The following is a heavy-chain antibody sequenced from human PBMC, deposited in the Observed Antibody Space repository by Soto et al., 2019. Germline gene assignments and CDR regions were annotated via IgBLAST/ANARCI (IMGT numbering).Heavy chain of an antibody. J-gene: IGHJ4*02. Sequence: PSETLSLTCAVYGGSFSGYYWSWIRQPPGKGLEWIGEINHSGSTNYNPSLKSRVTISVDTSKNQFSLKLSSVTAADTAVYYCARGGGIVAKYYFDYWGQGTLVTVSS. CDR3: ARGGGIVAKYYFDY. D-gene: IGHD5-12*01. CDR2: INHSGST. V-gene: IGHV4-34*01. CDR1: GGSFSGYY.